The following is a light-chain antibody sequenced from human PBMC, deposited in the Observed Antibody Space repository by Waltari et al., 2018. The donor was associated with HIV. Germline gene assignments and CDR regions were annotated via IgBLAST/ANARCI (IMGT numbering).Light chain of an antibody. CDR2: RNL. Sequence: QSVLTQPPSASGTLGQAVTISCFGSPSNIASNPVNWYPHLPGAAPKLIIFRNLQRPSGVPDRFSGSQSGTSAFLTITGLLSGDEATYYCAAWDASLHVLFGGGTQLTVV. V-gene: IGLV1-44*01. CDR1: PSNIASNP. CDR3: AAWDASLHVL. J-gene: IGLJ2*01.